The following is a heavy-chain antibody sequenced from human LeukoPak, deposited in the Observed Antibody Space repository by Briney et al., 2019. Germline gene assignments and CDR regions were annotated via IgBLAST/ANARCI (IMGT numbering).Heavy chain of an antibody. D-gene: IGHD3-10*01. CDR3: AGRGHQTPLLRGVIITYFGY. CDR1: GGSISSSSYY. Sequence: PGGSLRLSCTVSGGSISSSSYYWGWIRQPPGKGLEWIGSIYYSGSTYYNPSLKSRVTISVDTSKNQFPLKLSSVTAADTAVYYCAGRGHQTPLLRGVIITYFGYWGQGTLVTVSS. V-gene: IGHV4-39*06. J-gene: IGHJ4*02. CDR2: IYYSGST.